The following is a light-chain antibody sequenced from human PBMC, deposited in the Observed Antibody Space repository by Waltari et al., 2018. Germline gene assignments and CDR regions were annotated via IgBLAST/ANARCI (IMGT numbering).Light chain of an antibody. CDR2: DVS. Sequence: QSALAQPASVSGSPGQSITISCTGTGSDVGRYNYVSWYQQLPGQAPKVIIYDVSDRPAGVSPRFSGSKSGNTASLTISGLQAEDEADYYCGSYSGTTTYVFGTGTYVTVL. V-gene: IGLV2-14*03. CDR3: GSYSGTTTYV. J-gene: IGLJ1*01. CDR1: GSDVGRYNY.